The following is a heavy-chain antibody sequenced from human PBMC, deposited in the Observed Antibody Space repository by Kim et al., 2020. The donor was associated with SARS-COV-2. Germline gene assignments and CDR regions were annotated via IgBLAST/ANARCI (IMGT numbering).Heavy chain of an antibody. Sequence: ASVKVSCKASGYTFTSYYMHWVRQAPGQGLEWMGIINPSGGSTSYAQKFQGRVTMTRDTSTSTVYMELSSLRSEDTAVYYCASYYYGSGSYSYYYYYGMDVWGQGTTVTVSS. V-gene: IGHV1-46*01. CDR1: GYTFTSYY. CDR3: ASYYYGSGSYSYYYYYGMDV. J-gene: IGHJ6*02. D-gene: IGHD3-10*01. CDR2: INPSGGST.